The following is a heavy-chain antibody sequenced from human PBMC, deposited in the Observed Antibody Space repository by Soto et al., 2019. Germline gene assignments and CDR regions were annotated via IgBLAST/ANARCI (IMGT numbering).Heavy chain of an antibody. Sequence: GGSLRLSCAASGFTFSSYAMSWVRQALGKGLEWVSAISGSGGTTYYADSVKGRFTISRDNSKNTLYLQMNSLRAEDTAVYFCAKAPVHIAAPMYYFYYWGQGTLVTVSS. J-gene: IGHJ4*02. CDR1: GFTFSSYA. CDR3: AKAPVHIAAPMYYFYY. CDR2: ISGSGGTT. V-gene: IGHV3-23*01. D-gene: IGHD2-21*01.